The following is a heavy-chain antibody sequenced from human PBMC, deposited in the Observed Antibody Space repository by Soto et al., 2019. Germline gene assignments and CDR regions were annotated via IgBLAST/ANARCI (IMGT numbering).Heavy chain of an antibody. J-gene: IGHJ3*02. D-gene: IGHD3-9*01. CDR3: ARAEAVLRYFDWSAISKAFDI. CDR1: GFTFSSYS. V-gene: IGHV3-48*01. CDR2: ISSSSSTI. Sequence: GGSLRLSCAASGFTFSSYSMNWVRQAPGKGLEWVSYISSSSSTIYYADSVKGRFTISRDNAKNSLYLQMNSLRAEDTAVYYCARAEAVLRYFDWSAISKAFDIWGQGTMVTVSS.